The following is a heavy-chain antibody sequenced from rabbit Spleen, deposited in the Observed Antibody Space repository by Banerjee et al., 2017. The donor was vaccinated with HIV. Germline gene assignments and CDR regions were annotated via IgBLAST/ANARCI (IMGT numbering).Heavy chain of an antibody. Sequence: QEQLVESGGGLVQPEGSLTLTCKASGFSFSNRDVMCWVRQAPGKGLEWIGCINTATANGAYATWAKGRFSISSTSSSTVIPQMISMIAAETATYFCGRGLTSVIGGNFNLWGQGTLVTVS. V-gene: IGHV1S45*01. D-gene: IGHD1-1*01. CDR2: INTATANG. CDR3: GRGLTSVIGGNFNL. J-gene: IGHJ4*01. CDR1: GFSFSNRDV.